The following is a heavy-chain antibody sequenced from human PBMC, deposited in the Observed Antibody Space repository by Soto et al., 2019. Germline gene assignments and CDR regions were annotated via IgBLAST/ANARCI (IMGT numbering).Heavy chain of an antibody. CDR2: LNPNFAST. J-gene: IGHJ6*02. Sequence: QVQLVQSGAEVKQPGASVKISCTSSGNMFTNYFIHWVRLAPGQGLQWIGILNPNFASTGTAKKFQDRATMTTYTSPRTVSLEVRILRLQDTGVYFCARGGSVVLDPADVHVDQYGMDDWGQGTTVTVS. D-gene: IGHD6-25*01. CDR3: ARGGSVVLDPADVHVDQYGMDD. CDR1: GNMFTNYF. V-gene: IGHV1-46*01.